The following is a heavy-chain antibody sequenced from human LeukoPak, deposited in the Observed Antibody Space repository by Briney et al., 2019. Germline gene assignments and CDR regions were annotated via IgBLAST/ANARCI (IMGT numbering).Heavy chain of an antibody. V-gene: IGHV4-59*01. Sequence: SETLSLTCSVSGGSISGNFWSWIRQPPGKGLEWIGYIYYSGSTNYNPSLKSRVTISVDTSKNQFSLKLSSVTAADTAVYYCARAILTGYYKFDPWGQGTLVTVSS. J-gene: IGHJ5*02. D-gene: IGHD3-9*01. CDR3: ARAILTGYYKFDP. CDR1: GGSISGNF. CDR2: IYYSGST.